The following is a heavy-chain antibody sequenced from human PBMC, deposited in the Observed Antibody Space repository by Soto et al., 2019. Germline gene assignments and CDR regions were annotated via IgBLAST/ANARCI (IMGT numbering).Heavy chain of an antibody. D-gene: IGHD3-22*01. V-gene: IGHV4-59*01. Sequence: SETLSLTCTVSGGPISSYYWSWIRQPPGKGLEWIGYIYYSGSTNHNPSLKSRVTISVDTSKNQFSLKLSSVTAADTAVYYCARDHYDSSGYYYIDYWVQGTLVTSPQ. CDR2: IYYSGST. CDR1: GGPISSYY. J-gene: IGHJ4*02. CDR3: ARDHYDSSGYYYIDY.